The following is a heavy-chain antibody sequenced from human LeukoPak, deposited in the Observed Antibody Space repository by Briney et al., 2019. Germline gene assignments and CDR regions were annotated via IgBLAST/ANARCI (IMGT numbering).Heavy chain of an antibody. CDR1: GGSGSSDS. V-gene: IGHV4-59*02. Sequence: SETLSLTCTVSGGSGSSDSWSWIRQPPGQGLEWIGYISYSGSTSYNPSLKSRVTISVDPSKSQLSLKLRSVTAADTAVYYCARRTRSFRYTYGDADYYYYMDVWGKGTTVIVS. CDR2: ISYSGST. D-gene: IGHD5-18*01. CDR3: ARRTRSFRYTYGDADYYYYMDV. J-gene: IGHJ6*03.